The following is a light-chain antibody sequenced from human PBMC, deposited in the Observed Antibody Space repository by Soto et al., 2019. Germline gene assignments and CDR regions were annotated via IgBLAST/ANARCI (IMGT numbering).Light chain of an antibody. CDR2: GAS. J-gene: IGKJ1*01. CDR1: QSVSIN. CDR3: QQYNNWPLT. Sequence: EIVMTQSPATLSVSPGESATLSCRASQSVSINLAWYQQKPGQAPRLLIYGASTRATGIPARFSGSGSGTEFTLTISSLQSEYFAVYYCQQYNNWPLTFGQGTKVEIK. V-gene: IGKV3-15*01.